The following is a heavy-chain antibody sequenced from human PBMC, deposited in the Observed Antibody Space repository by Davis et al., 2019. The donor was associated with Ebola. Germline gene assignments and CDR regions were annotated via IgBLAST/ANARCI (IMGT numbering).Heavy chain of an antibody. CDR3: GRVRVQGVIITAYGMDV. D-gene: IGHD3-10*01. J-gene: IGHJ6*02. CDR2: IIPIFGTA. CDR1: GATFSSYA. Sequence: SVKVSCKASGATFSSYAISWVRQAPGQGLEWMGGIIPIFGTANYAQKFQGRVTITANESTSTAYKKLSSLRSEDTAVYYCGRVRVQGVIITAYGMDVWGQGTTVTVSS. V-gene: IGHV1-69*13.